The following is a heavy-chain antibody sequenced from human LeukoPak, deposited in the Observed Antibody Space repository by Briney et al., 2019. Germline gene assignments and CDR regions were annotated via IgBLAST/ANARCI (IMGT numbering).Heavy chain of an antibody. D-gene: IGHD2-21*02. Sequence: SETLSLTCTVSGGSISNYYWSWIRQPPGKGLEWIGYIYSSGSTNYNPSLKSRVTISVDTSKNQFSLKLSSVTAADTAVYYCARFAYCGGHCWFYFDYWGQGSLVTVSS. CDR3: ARFAYCGGHCWFYFDY. CDR2: IYSSGST. V-gene: IGHV4-59*01. CDR1: GGSISNYY. J-gene: IGHJ4*02.